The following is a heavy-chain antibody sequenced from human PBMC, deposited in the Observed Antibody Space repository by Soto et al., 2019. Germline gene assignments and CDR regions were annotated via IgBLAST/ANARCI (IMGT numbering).Heavy chain of an antibody. CDR1: GFTFSDYY. CDR2: SSDSGTFT. J-gene: IGHJ4*02. D-gene: IGHD1-1*01. V-gene: IGHV3-11*06. CDR3: ARSGDNYNLLDY. Sequence: PGGSLRLSCAASGFTFSDYYMSWIRQAPGKGLEWLSYSSDSGTFTRYADSVKGRISISRDNAKNSLYLQINSLRGEDTAIYYCARSGDNYNLLDYWGQGTPVTVSS.